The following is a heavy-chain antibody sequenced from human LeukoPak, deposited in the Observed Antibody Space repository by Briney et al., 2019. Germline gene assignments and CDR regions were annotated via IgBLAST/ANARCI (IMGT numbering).Heavy chain of an antibody. CDR1: GGSISSSSYY. CDR3: ARLGRYGDYRAPGRFDY. CDR2: IYYSGST. V-gene: IGHV4-39*01. D-gene: IGHD4-17*01. Sequence: SETLSLTCTVSGGSISSSSYYWGWIRQPPGKGLEWIGSIYYSGSTYYNPSLKSRVTISVDTSKNQFSLKLSSVTAADTAVYYCARLGRYGDYRAPGRFDYWGQGTLVTVSS. J-gene: IGHJ4*02.